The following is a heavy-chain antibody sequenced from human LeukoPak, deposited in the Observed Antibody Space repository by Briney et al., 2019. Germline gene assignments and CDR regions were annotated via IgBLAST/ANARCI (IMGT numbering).Heavy chain of an antibody. CDR3: ARFSEYSHSSVHYLDY. Sequence: PSETLSLTCTVSGGSISSYYWSWIRQPAGKGLEWIGRIYTSGSTSYNPSLKSRVTISGDTSKNQFSLRLSSVTAADTAVYYCARFSEYSHSSVHYLDYWGQGTLVSVSS. CDR2: IYTSGST. J-gene: IGHJ4*02. CDR1: GGSISSYY. V-gene: IGHV4-4*07. D-gene: IGHD3-22*01.